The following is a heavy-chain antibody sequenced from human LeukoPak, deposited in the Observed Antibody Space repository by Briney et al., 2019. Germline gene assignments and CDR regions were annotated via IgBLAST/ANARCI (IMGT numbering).Heavy chain of an antibody. D-gene: IGHD2/OR15-2a*01. V-gene: IGHV3-48*04. Sequence: GGSLRLSCAASGFTFSSYWMSWVRQAPGKGLEWVSYISSSGSTIYYADSVKGRFTISRDNAKNSLYLQMNSLRAEDTAVYYCARDTFAGEFWFDPWGQGTLVTVSS. CDR2: ISSSGSTI. CDR3: ARDTFAGEFWFDP. CDR1: GFTFSSYW. J-gene: IGHJ5*02.